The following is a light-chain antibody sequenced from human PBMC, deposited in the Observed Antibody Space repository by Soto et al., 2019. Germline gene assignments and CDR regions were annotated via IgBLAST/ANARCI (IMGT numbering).Light chain of an antibody. CDR3: QQSYSAMWT. CDR1: QGINRN. V-gene: IGKV1-39*01. Sequence: DIQVTQSPSSLSASVGDRVIITCRASQGINRNLNWYQQKPGQAPKLLIYAACSLQSGVPPRFRGSASGTESTLSITGLQPEDSASHYCQQSYSAMWTFGQGTKVEIK. J-gene: IGKJ1*01. CDR2: AAC.